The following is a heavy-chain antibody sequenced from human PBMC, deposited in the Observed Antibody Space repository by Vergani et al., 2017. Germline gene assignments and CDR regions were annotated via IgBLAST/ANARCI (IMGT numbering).Heavy chain of an antibody. CDR2: IYSGGST. V-gene: IGHV3-66*02. CDR3: ARDVSGSGSYTDYGMDV. CDR1: GFTVSSNY. J-gene: IGHJ6*02. Sequence: EVQLLESGGGLVQPGGSLRLSCAASGFTVSSNYMSWVRQAPGKGLEWVSVIYSGGSTYYADSVKGRFTISRDNSKNTLYLQMNSLRAEDTAVYYCARDVSGSGSYTDYGMDVWGQGTTVTVSS. D-gene: IGHD3-10*01.